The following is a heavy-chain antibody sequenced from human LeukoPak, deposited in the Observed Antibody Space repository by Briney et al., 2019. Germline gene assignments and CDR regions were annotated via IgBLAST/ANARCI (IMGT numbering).Heavy chain of an antibody. D-gene: IGHD2-2*01. J-gene: IGHJ3*02. V-gene: IGHV4-34*01. CDR1: GGSFSGYS. CDR3: ARDLQVPAANDAFDI. CDR2: MSHSGYP. Sequence: KPSETLSLTYAVYGGSFSGYSWTWIRQPPGKGLEWIGEMSHSGYPNYNPSLKSRVAISVDTSKNQFSLKLSSVTAADTAVYYCARDLQVPAANDAFDIWGQGTMVTVSS.